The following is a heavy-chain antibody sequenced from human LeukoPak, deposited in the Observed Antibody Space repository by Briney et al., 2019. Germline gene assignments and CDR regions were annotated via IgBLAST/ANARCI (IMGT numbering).Heavy chain of an antibody. J-gene: IGHJ6*03. CDR3: ARDYLDIAVVPAAIHYYYYMDV. CDR1: GFTFSSYG. Sequence: GGSLRLSCAASGFTFSSYGMHWVRQAPGKGLEWVAVIWYDGSNKYYADSVKGRFTISRDNSKNTLYLQMNSLRAEDTAVYYCARDYLDIAVVPAAIHYYYYMDVWGKGTTVTVSS. V-gene: IGHV3-33*01. CDR2: IWYDGSNK. D-gene: IGHD2-2*03.